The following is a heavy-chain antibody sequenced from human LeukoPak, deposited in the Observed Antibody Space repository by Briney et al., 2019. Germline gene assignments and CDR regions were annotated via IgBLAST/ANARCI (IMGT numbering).Heavy chain of an antibody. CDR1: GYTLTELS. J-gene: IGHJ6*02. V-gene: IGHV1-24*01. Sequence: GASVKVSCKVSGYTLTELSLHWVRQAPGKGGEWMGRFDPEDGETIYARKFQGRVTMTEDTSTDTAYMELSSLRSEDTAVYFCAVSLTTGGYYGMDVWGQGTTVTVSS. CDR2: FDPEDGET. CDR3: AVSLTTGGYYGMDV. D-gene: IGHD1-1*01.